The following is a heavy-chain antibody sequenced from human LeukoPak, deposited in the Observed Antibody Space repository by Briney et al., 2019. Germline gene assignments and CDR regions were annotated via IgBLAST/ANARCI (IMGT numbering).Heavy chain of an antibody. D-gene: IGHD3-22*01. J-gene: IGHJ4*02. CDR3: AKDQGDSSGYPLYFFDY. Sequence: GGSLRLSCAASGFTFSSYAMSWVRQAPGKGLEWVSAISGSGTRTYYADSVKGRFTISRDNSKNTLYLQMNSLRAEDRAVYYCAKDQGDSSGYPLYFFDYWGRGTLVPVSS. CDR2: ISGSGTRT. V-gene: IGHV3-23*01. CDR1: GFTFSSYA.